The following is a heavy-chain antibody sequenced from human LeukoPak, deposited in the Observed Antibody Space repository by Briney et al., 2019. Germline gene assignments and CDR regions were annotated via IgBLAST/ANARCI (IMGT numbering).Heavy chain of an antibody. Sequence: GGSLRLSCAASGFTFSNHWMSWVRQAPGKGLEWVANIKQDGSEQYYVDSVKGRFTISRDNAKSSLYLRMNSLRVEDTAVYYCARDGRNVYYYYYYMDVWGKGTTVTVSS. CDR1: GFTFSNHW. CDR3: ARDGRNVYYYYYYMDV. CDR2: IKQDGSEQ. J-gene: IGHJ6*03. V-gene: IGHV3-7*01. D-gene: IGHD1-1*01.